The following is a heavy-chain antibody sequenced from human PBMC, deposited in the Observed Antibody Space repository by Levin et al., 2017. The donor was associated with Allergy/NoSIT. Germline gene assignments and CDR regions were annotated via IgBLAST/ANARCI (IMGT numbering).Heavy chain of an antibody. Sequence: PGGSLRLSCAASGFTFSSYAMSWVRQAPGKGLEWVSGISSSGVGTYYADSVKGRFPISRDNSKNTLYLQMNSLRPEDTAVYYCAKFGSGWYNNYFDYWGQGTQVTVSS. CDR3: AKFGSGWYNNYFDY. D-gene: IGHD6-19*01. V-gene: IGHV3-23*01. J-gene: IGHJ4*02. CDR2: ISSSGVGT. CDR1: GFTFSSYA.